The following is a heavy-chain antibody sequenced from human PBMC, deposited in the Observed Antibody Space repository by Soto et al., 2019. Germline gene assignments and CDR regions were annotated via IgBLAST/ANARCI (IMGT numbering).Heavy chain of an antibody. CDR3: AREKWLVRRNDPFDI. CDR2: INPNGGST. D-gene: IGHD6-19*01. J-gene: IGHJ3*02. CDR1: GYTFINYY. V-gene: IGHV1-46*01. Sequence: VASVKVSCKASGYTFINYYMHWVRQAPGQGLEWMGIINPNGGSTTYAQKFQGRVTLTRDTSTNIVNMELSSLRSEDTAVYYCAREKWLVRRNDPFDIWGQGTMVTVSS.